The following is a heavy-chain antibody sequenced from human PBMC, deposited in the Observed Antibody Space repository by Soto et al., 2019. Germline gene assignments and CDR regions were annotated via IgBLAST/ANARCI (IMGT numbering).Heavy chain of an antibody. CDR2: ISRGGDT. CDR1: GLNVSNEY. D-gene: IGHD2-2*02. V-gene: IGHV3-53*01. J-gene: IGHJ5*02. CDR3: VRNFYTVSLGRA. Sequence: GGSLRLSCAASGLNVSNEYMSWVRQAPGKGLEWVSVISRGGDTFNADSVKGRFTISRDNSKNTLYLQMSSLVADDTAVYYCVRNFYTVSLGRAWGRGTLVTVSS.